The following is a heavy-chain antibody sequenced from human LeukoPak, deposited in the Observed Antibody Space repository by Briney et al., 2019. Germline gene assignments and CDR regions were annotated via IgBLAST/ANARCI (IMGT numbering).Heavy chain of an antibody. V-gene: IGHV4-30-4*07. CDR2: IYYSGST. CDR3: ARAGLGKFDP. Sequence: SETLSLTCAVSGGSISSGGYSWSWIRQPPGKGLKWIGYIYYSGSTYYNPSLKSRVTISVDTSKNQFSLKLSSVTAADTAVYYCARAGLGKFDPWGQGTLVTVSS. J-gene: IGHJ5*02. CDR1: GGSISSGGYS.